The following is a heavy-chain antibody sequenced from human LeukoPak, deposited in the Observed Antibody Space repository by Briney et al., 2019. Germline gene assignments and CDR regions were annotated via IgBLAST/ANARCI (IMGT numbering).Heavy chain of an antibody. CDR1: GGSISSYY. CDR2: IYYSGST. CDR3: ARRYYDSSGYYSYFDY. D-gene: IGHD3-22*01. Sequence: SETLSLTCTVSGGSISSYYWSWIRQPPGKGLEWIGYIYYSGSTNYNPSLKSRVTLSVDTSKNQFSLKLSSVTAADTAVYYCARRYYDSSGYYSYFDYWGQGTLVTVSS. V-gene: IGHV4-59*08. J-gene: IGHJ4*02.